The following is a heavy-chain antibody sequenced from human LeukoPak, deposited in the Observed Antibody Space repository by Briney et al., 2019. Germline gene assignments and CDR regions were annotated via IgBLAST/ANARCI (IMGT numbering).Heavy chain of an antibody. D-gene: IGHD3-16*01. CDR1: GFTFSGYG. CDR3: AKVTYPRGDYYYYYMDV. CDR2: ISGSGGST. Sequence: GGSLRLSCAASGFTFSGYGMSWVRQAPGKGLEWVSAISGSGGSTYYADSVEGRFTISRDNSKNTLYLQMNSLRAEDTAVYYCAKVTYPRGDYYYYYMDVWGKGTTVTISS. J-gene: IGHJ6*03. V-gene: IGHV3-23*01.